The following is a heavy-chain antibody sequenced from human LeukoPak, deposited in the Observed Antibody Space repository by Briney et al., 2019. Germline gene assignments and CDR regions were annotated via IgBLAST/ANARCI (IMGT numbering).Heavy chain of an antibody. V-gene: IGHV3-74*01. CDR1: GFTFSNHW. Sequence: GGSLRLSCAASGFTFSNHWMHWVRQAPGKGLEWVSRINSDGISTTYADSVKGRFTISRDNARNTLYLQMNSLSADDTAVYYCTRDIGGRSAFWGQGALVTVSS. J-gene: IGHJ4*02. CDR2: INSDGIST. CDR3: TRDIGGRSAF. D-gene: IGHD3-16*01.